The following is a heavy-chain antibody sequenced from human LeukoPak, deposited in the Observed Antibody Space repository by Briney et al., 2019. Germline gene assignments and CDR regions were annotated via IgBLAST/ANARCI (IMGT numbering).Heavy chain of an antibody. D-gene: IGHD3-22*01. CDR1: GFTFSSYA. J-gene: IGHJ4*02. Sequence: PGGSLRLSCAASGFTFSSYAMHWVRQAPGKGLEYVSAISSNGGSTYYANSVKGRFTISRDNSKNTLYLQMGSLRAEDMAVYYCARDAGYYDSSGYRFDYWGQGTLVTVSS. V-gene: IGHV3-64*01. CDR2: ISSNGGST. CDR3: ARDAGYYDSSGYRFDY.